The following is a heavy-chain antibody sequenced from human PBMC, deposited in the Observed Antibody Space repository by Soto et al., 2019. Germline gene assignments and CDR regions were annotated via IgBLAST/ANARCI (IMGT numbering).Heavy chain of an antibody. CDR3: ASQRAVAAVFDY. CDR1: GGSFSGYY. CDR2: INHSGST. J-gene: IGHJ4*02. D-gene: IGHD2-15*01. V-gene: IGHV4-34*01. Sequence: QVQLQQWGAGLLKPSETLSLTCAVYGGSFSGYYWSWIRQPPGKGLEWIGEINHSGSTKYNPSLKSRVTISVDTSKSQFSLKLSSVPAADTAVYYCASQRAVAAVFDYWGQGSLVTVSS.